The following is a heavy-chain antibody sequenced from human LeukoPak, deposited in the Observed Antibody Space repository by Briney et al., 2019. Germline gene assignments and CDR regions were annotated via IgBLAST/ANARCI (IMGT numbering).Heavy chain of an antibody. CDR2: INPNSGGT. CDR1: GYTFTGYY. V-gene: IGHV1-2*02. J-gene: IGHJ6*03. CDR3: ARGIRLSEGWYMVV. Sequence: ASVKVSCKASGYTFTGYYMHWVRQAPGQGLEWMGWINPNSGGTNYAQKFQGRVTMTRDTSISTAYMELSTLRSDDTAVYYCARGIRLSEGWYMVVWGKGTTVTVSS.